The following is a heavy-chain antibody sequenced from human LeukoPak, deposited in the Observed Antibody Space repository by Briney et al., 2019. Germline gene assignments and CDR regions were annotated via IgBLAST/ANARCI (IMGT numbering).Heavy chain of an antibody. D-gene: IGHD1-26*01. CDR2: ISAYNGNT. V-gene: IGHV1-18*01. J-gene: IGHJ4*02. CDR1: GYTFTSYG. Sequence: GASVKVSCKASGYTFTSYGISWVRQAPGQGLEWMGWISAYNGNTNYAQKLQGGVTMTRDTSISTAYMELSRLRSDDTAMYYCARVRYSGSHLLDYWGQGTLVTVSS. CDR3: ARVRYSGSHLLDY.